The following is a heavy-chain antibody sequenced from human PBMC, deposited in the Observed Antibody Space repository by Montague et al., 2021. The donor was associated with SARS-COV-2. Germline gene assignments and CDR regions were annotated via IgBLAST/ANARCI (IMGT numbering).Heavy chain of an antibody. J-gene: IGHJ6*04. D-gene: IGHD2-2*01. CDR1: GFTFTHYE. Sequence: SLRLSCAASGFTFTHYEMNWVRQAPGKGPEWVSFISSRGSIIYYADSVKGRFTISRDVAKNYLYLQMSSLRAEDTAVYYCARDREYCSSACCYDIYNGMDVWGTGTTVTVSS. CDR2: ISSRGSII. CDR3: ARDREYCSSACCYDIYNGMDV. V-gene: IGHV3-48*03.